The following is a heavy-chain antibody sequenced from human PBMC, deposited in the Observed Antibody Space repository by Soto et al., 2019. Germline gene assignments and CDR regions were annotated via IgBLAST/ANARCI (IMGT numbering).Heavy chain of an antibody. J-gene: IGHJ6*02. D-gene: IGHD3-22*01. CDR1: GGTFSSYA. V-gene: IGHV1-69*01. CDR2: IIPIFGTA. Sequence: QVQLVQSGAEVKKPGSSVKVSCKASGGTFSSYAISWVRQAPGQGLEWMGGIIPIFGTANYAQKFQGRVTITADESTSTAYMELSSMRSEDTAVYYCAIEPTMSGGYYDSSGYYPYYYYGMDVWGQGTTVTVSS. CDR3: AIEPTMSGGYYDSSGYYPYYYYGMDV.